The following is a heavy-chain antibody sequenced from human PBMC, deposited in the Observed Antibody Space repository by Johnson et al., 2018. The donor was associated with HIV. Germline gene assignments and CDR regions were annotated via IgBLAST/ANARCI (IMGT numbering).Heavy chain of an antibody. Sequence: QVQLVESGGGVVQPGGSLRLSCAASGFTFSDYGIHWVRQVPGKGLAWVAFLRDDGSDKFYGDSVKGRFTISRDNSKNTVHLQMNSLRADDTALYYCAKDLHAAGGWLGFDIWGQGQSLTVSS. D-gene: IGHD6-19*01. V-gene: IGHV3-30*02. CDR3: AKDLHAAGGWLGFDI. CDR2: LRDDGSDK. J-gene: IGHJ3*02. CDR1: GFTFSDYG.